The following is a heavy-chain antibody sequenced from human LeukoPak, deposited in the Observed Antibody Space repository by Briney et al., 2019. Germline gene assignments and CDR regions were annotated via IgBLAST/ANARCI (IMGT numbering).Heavy chain of an antibody. V-gene: IGHV3-21*01. CDR3: ARSLNYYDSSGYYFPMDY. D-gene: IGHD3-22*01. Sequence: GGSLRLSCAASGFTFSSYSMNWVRQAPGKGLEWVSSISSSSSYIYYADSVKGRFTISRDNAKNSLYLQMNSLRAEDTAVYYCARSLNYYDSSGYYFPMDYWGQGTLVTVSS. J-gene: IGHJ4*02. CDR1: GFTFSSYS. CDR2: ISSSSSYI.